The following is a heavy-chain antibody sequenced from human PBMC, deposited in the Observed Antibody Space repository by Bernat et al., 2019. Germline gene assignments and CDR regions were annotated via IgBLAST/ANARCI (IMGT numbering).Heavy chain of an antibody. D-gene: IGHD3-10*01. V-gene: IGHV1-18*01. J-gene: IGHJ6*02. CDR1: GYTFTSYG. CDR2: ISAYNGNT. Sequence: QVQLVQSGAEVKKPGASVKVSCKASGYTFTSYGISWVQQAPGQGLEWMGWISAYNGNTNYAQKLQGRVTMTTDTSTSTAYMELRSLRSDDTAVYYCARDVLLWFGELPQKYYYYGMDVWGQGTTVTVSS. CDR3: ARDVLLWFGELPQKYYYYGMDV.